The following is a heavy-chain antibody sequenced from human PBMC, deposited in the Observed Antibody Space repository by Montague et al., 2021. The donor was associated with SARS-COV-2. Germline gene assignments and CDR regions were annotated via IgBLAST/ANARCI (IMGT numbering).Heavy chain of an antibody. CDR2: IYTSGST. CDR1: GGSISSGSYY. J-gene: IGHJ2*01. D-gene: IGHD3-3*01. CDR3: AREGFVDITICGVAQGWDFDL. V-gene: IGHV4-61*02. Sequence: TLSLTCTVSGGSISSGSYYWSWIRQPAGKGLEWIGRIYTSGSTNYNPSLKSRVTISVDTSKNQLSLKLSSVTAADTAVYYCAREGFVDITICGVAQGWDFDLWGRGTLVTVSS.